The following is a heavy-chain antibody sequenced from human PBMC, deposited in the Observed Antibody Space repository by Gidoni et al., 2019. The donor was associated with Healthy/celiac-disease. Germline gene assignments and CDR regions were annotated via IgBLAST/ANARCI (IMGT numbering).Heavy chain of an antibody. Sequence: QVQLVQSGAEVKKPGSSVKVSCKASGATFSSYAIRWVRQAPGQGLEWMGGIIPIFGTANYAQKFQGRVTITADESTSTAYMELSSLRSEDTAVYYCARPQVPAAQPSPYYYGMDVWGQGTTVTVSS. CDR2: IIPIFGTA. D-gene: IGHD2-2*01. V-gene: IGHV1-69*01. CDR1: GATFSSYA. J-gene: IGHJ6*02. CDR3: ARPQVPAAQPSPYYYGMDV.